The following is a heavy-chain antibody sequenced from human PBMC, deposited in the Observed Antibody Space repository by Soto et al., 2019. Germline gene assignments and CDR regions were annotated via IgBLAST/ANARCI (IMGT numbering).Heavy chain of an antibody. Sequence: PSETLSRTRSLAGVSISTWDYYWNWVRQPAGKGLDWSGYIYYSGNTYYSPSLRSRVTIPLERSENQSSMKLSFVTGADTAVYYCARDRSYGSGSSYTYYYRMDVWGKGSKVTVSS. D-gene: IGHD3-10*01. J-gene: IGHJ6*04. CDR3: ARDRSYGSGSSYTYYYRMDV. V-gene: IGHV4-30-4*01. CDR1: GVSISTWDYY. CDR2: IYYSGNT.